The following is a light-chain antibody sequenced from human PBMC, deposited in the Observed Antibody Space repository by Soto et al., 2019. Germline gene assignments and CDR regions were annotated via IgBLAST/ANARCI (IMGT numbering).Light chain of an antibody. CDR2: EVS. V-gene: IGLV2-14*01. CDR1: STDVGTYNY. J-gene: IGLJ3*02. Sequence: QSALTQPASVSGSPGQSINISCTGTSTDVGTYNYVSWYQQRPGKAPKLMIYEVSNRPSGVSNRFSGSKSGNTASLTISGLQAEDEADYYCSSYTSSSSWVFGGGTKLTVL. CDR3: SSYTSSSSWV.